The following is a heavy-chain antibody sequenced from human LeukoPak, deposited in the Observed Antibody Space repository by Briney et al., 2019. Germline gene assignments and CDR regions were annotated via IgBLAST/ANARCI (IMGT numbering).Heavy chain of an antibody. D-gene: IGHD2-2*01. J-gene: IGHJ5*02. CDR1: GYTFTSYD. CDR2: MNPNSGNT. V-gene: IGHV1-8*01. Sequence: GASVKVSCKASGYTFTSYDINWVRQATGQGLEWMGWMNPNSGNTGYAQKFQGRVTMTRNTSISTAYMELSSLRSEDTAVYYCARGSTSTNWFDPWGQGTLVTVSS. CDR3: ARGSTSTNWFDP.